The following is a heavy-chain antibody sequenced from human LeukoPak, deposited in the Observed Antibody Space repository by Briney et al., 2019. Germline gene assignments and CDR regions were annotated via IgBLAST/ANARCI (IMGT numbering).Heavy chain of an antibody. CDR3: AHSPYGDWYFDY. Sequence: TLSLTCTVSGGSMSSYYWSWIRQPPGKALEWLALIYWTDDKRYRPSLQTRLTITKDTSKNQVVLTLTNMDPVDTATYYCAHSPYGDWYFDYWGQGTLVTVSS. CDR2: IYWTDDK. J-gene: IGHJ4*02. D-gene: IGHD4-17*01. V-gene: IGHV2-5*01. CDR1: GGSMSSYYW.